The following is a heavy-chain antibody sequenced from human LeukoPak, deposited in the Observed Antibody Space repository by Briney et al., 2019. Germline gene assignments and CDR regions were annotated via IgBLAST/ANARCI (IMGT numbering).Heavy chain of an antibody. D-gene: IGHD3-10*01. V-gene: IGHV1-2*02. CDR3: ARDSGDYYGSGSRFDP. J-gene: IGHJ5*02. Sequence: ASVKVSCKASGYRFTGYYIHWVRQAPGQGLEWMGWINPNNGGTNYAQKFQGRVTMARDTSITTTYMELNSLRSDDTAVYYCARDSGDYYGSGSRFDPWGQGTLVTVSS. CDR1: GYRFTGYY. CDR2: INPNNGGT.